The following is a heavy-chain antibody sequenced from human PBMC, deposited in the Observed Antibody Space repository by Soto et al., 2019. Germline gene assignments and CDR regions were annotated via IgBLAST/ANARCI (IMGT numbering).Heavy chain of an antibody. J-gene: IGHJ4*02. V-gene: IGHV3-23*01. D-gene: IGHD3-10*01. CDR2: ISDSGGST. CDR3: AKDSTMVRGVILDLFDY. CDR1: GFTFSTYA. Sequence: EVQLLESGGGLVQPGGSLRLSCAASGFTFSTYAMSWVRQAPGKGLEWVSTISDSGGSTYYADSVKGWFTISRDNSKNTLYLQMNSLRAEDTAVYYCAKDSTMVRGVILDLFDYWGQGTLVTVSS.